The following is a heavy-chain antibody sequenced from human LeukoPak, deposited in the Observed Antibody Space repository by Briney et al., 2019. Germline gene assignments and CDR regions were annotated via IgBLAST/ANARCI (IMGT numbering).Heavy chain of an antibody. V-gene: IGHV1-69*04. D-gene: IGHD6-6*01. CDR1: GGTFSSYA. CDR3: ARERSIAARPRYLDY. CDR2: IIPILGIA. J-gene: IGHJ4*02. Sequence: SVKVSCKASGGTFSSYAISWVRQAPGQGLEWMGRIIPILGIANYAQKFQGRVTITADKSTSTAYMELSSLRSEDTAVYYCARERSIAARPRYLDYWGQGTLVTVSS.